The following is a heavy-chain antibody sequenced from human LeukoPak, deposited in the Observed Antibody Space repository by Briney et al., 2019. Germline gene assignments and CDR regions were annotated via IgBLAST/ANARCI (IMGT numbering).Heavy chain of an antibody. CDR2: FDPEDGET. D-gene: IGHD3-10*01. J-gene: IGHJ4*02. Sequence: ASVKVSCKVSGYTLTELSMHWVRQAPGKGLEWMGGFDPEDGETIYAQKFQGRVTMTEDTSTDTAYMELRSLRSDDTAVYYCARERLSLWFGELLYRPELILFDYWGQGTLVTVSS. V-gene: IGHV1-24*01. CDR3: ARERLSLWFGELLYRPELILFDY. CDR1: GYTLTELS.